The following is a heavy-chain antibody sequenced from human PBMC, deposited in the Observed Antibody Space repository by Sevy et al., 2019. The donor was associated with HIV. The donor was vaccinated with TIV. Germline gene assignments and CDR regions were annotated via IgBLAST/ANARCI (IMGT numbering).Heavy chain of an antibody. CDR2: INPNNGGT. Sequence: ASVKVSCKASGYTFTGYYVHWVRQAPGQGLEWMGWINPNNGGTYFAKKFQDSVTLTTDTSVNTAYMELRSLTFDDTAIYYCARMGDYSDSSGYYPLKFWGRGTLVTVSS. CDR3: ARMGDYSDSSGYYPLKF. V-gene: IGHV1-2*02. CDR1: GYTFTGYY. D-gene: IGHD3-22*01. J-gene: IGHJ4*02.